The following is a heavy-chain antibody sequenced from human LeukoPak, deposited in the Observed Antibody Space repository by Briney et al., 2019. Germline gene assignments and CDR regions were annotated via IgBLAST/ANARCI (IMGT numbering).Heavy chain of an antibody. CDR2: ISSGSSHI. Sequence: GGSLRLSCAASGFTFSIHSMSWVRQSPGKRLEWVSSISSGSSHIYCADSMKGRFTISRDNAKNSLFLQMNSLRAEDTAVYYCARDFRTQLDGYSPPYHFDYWGQGALVTVSS. CDR1: GFTFSIHS. J-gene: IGHJ4*02. CDR3: ARDFRTQLDGYSPPYHFDY. V-gene: IGHV3-21*01. D-gene: IGHD5-24*01.